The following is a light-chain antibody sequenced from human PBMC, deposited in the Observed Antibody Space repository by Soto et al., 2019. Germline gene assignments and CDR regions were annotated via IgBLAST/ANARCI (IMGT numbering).Light chain of an antibody. V-gene: IGLV1-51*01. CDR3: ATWDGSLSGVV. CDR2: DNN. CDR1: SSNIGNNY. J-gene: IGLJ2*01. Sequence: QSVLTQPPSVSAAPGQKVIMSCSGGSSNIGNNYVSWYQQFPGTAPKLLIYDNNVRPPGIPDRFSGSKSGTSATLGITGLQTGDEADYYCATWDGSLSGVVFGGGTKLTVL.